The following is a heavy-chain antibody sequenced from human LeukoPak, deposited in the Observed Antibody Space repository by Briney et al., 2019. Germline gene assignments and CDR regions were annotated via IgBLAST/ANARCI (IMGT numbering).Heavy chain of an antibody. D-gene: IGHD1-1*01. CDR2: INHRGDT. CDR3: ARGPTISETGYFDY. V-gene: IGHV4-34*01. J-gene: IGHJ4*03. Sequence: SETLSLTRAVYGGSFSTYYWSWIRQSPGKSLEWIAEINHRGDTNYNPSVKSRVTISVDTSKNQFSLKITSPTAADTAVYYCARGPTISETGYFDYWGQGTLVTVSS. CDR1: GGSFSTYY.